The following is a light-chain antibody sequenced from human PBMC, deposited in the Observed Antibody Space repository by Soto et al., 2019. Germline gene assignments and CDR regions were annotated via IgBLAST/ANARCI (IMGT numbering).Light chain of an antibody. CDR2: STN. V-gene: IGLV8-61*01. CDR3: ALYMGSGIWV. Sequence: QTVVTQEPSFSVSPGRTVTLTCGLSSGSVSTSYYPSWYQQTPGQAPRTLIYSTNTRSSGVPDRFSGSILGNKAALTITGAQADGEADYYCALYMGSGIWVFGGGTKVTVL. J-gene: IGLJ3*02. CDR1: SGSVSTSYY.